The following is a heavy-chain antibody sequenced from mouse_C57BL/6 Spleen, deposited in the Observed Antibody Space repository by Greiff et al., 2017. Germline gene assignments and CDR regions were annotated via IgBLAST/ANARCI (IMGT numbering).Heavy chain of an antibody. CDR1: GYTFTDYY. Sequence: EVQLQQSGPELVKPGASVKISCKASGYTFTDYYMNWVKQSHGKSLEWIGDINPNNGGTSYNQKFKGKATLTVDKSSSTAYMELRSLTSEDSAVYYCARGYYSNYYDAIDYWGQGTSVTVSS. V-gene: IGHV1-26*01. CDR3: ARGYYSNYYDAIDY. CDR2: INPNNGGT. D-gene: IGHD2-5*01. J-gene: IGHJ4*01.